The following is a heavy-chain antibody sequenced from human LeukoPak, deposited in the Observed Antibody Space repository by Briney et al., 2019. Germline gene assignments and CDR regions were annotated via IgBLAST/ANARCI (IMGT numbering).Heavy chain of an antibody. CDR1: GFTFSSYW. V-gene: IGHV3-7*01. J-gene: IGHJ4*02. CDR2: IKRDGSEE. Sequence: GGSLRLSCAGSGFTFSSYWMSWVRQAPGKGLEWVASIKRDGSEEYYVDSVKGRFTISRDNAKNSVYLQMNSLRAEDTAVYYCASTRNYLYFDYWGQGTLVTVSS. D-gene: IGHD1-14*01. CDR3: ASTRNYLYFDY.